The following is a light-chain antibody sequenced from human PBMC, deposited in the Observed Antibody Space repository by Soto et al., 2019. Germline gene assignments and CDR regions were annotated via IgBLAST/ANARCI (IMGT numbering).Light chain of an antibody. V-gene: IGLV4-69*01. Sequence: QPVLTKSPSASASLVASVKLTCTLSSGHSSYAIAWHQQQPEKGPRYLMKLNSDGSHSKGDGIPDRFSGSSSGAERYLTISSLQSEDEADYYCQTWGTGLLVVGGGTQLTVL. CDR1: SGHSSYA. CDR2: LNSDGSH. J-gene: IGLJ7*01. CDR3: QTWGTGLLV.